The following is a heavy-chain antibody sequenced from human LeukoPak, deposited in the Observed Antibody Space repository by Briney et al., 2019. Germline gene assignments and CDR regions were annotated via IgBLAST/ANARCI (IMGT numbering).Heavy chain of an antibody. CDR1: GGSISRGTYY. CDR3: ARGSRGMFDY. V-gene: IGHV4-39*01. Sequence: SETLSLTCTVSGGSISRGTYYWGWIRQPPGKGLEWIGSIYYSGSTYYNPSLKSRVTISVDTSKNQFSLKLSSVTAADTAVYYCARGSRGMFDYWGQGTLVTVSS. D-gene: IGHD3-16*01. J-gene: IGHJ4*02. CDR2: IYYSGST.